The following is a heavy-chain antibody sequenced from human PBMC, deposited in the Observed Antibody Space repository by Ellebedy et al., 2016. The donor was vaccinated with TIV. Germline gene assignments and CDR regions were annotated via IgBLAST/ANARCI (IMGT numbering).Heavy chain of an antibody. CDR2: INPSGGST. CDR1: GYTFTSYY. V-gene: IGHV1-46*01. D-gene: IGHD6-6*01. Sequence: ASVKVPCXASGYTFTSYYMHWVRQAPGQGLEWMGIINPSGGSTSYAQKFQGRVTMTRDTSTSTVYMELSSLRSEDTAVYYCARQRDSSSSGVINWFDPWGQGTLVTVS. CDR3: ARQRDSSSSGVINWFDP. J-gene: IGHJ5*02.